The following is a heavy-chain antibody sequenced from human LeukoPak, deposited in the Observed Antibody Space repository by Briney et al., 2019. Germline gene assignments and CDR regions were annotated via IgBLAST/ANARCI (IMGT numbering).Heavy chain of an antibody. CDR1: GFTFSSYW. CDR3: ARDPRYCSSTSCPEDWFDP. CDR2: IKQDGSEK. J-gene: IGHJ5*02. Sequence: PGGSLRLSCAASGFTFSSYWMSWVRQAPGKGLEWVANIKQDGSEKYYVDSVKGRFTISRDNAKNSLYLQMNSLRAEDTAVYYCARDPRYCSSTSCPEDWFDPWGQGTLVTVSS. V-gene: IGHV3-7*01. D-gene: IGHD2-2*01.